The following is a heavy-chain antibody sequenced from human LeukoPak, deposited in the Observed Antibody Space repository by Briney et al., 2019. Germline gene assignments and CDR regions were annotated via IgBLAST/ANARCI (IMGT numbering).Heavy chain of an antibody. CDR2: IYYSGST. J-gene: IGHJ4*02. CDR3: ARDTGWGFDY. V-gene: IGHV4-59*01. Sequence: SETLSLTCTVSGGSLSSYYWSWIRQPPGKGLEWIGYIYYSGSTNYNPSLKSRVTISVDTSKNQFSLKLSSVTAADTAVYCCARDTGWGFDYWGQGTLVTVSS. D-gene: IGHD6-19*01. CDR1: GGSLSSYY.